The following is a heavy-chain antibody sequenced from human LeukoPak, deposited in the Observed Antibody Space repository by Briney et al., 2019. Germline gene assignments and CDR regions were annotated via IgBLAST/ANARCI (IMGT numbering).Heavy chain of an antibody. CDR3: ARDLDLNFDY. CDR2: ISSSSSTI. J-gene: IGHJ4*02. V-gene: IGHV3-48*04. Sequence: PGGSLRLSCAGSGFTFSSYSMNWVRQAPGKGLEWVSYISSSSSTIYYADSVKGRFTISRDNAKNSLYLQMNSLRAEDTAVYYCARDLDLNFDYWGQGTLVTVSS. CDR1: GFTFSSYS.